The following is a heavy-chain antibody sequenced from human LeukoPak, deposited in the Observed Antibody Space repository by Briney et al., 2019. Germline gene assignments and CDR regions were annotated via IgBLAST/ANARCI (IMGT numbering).Heavy chain of an antibody. CDR2: IYPSGST. V-gene: IGHV4-61*02. CDR1: GGSISSGSYY. Sequence: PSETLSLTCTVSGGSISSGSYYWSWIRQPAGKGLEWIRRIYPSGSTNYNPSLKGRVTISVDTSKNQFSLKLSSVTAADTAVYYCARGGMITFGGVIVENWGQGTLVTVSS. J-gene: IGHJ4*02. D-gene: IGHD3-16*02. CDR3: ARGGMITFGGVIVEN.